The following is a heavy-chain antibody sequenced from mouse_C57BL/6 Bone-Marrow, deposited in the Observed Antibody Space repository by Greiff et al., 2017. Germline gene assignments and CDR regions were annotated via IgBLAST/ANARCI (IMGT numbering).Heavy chain of an antibody. J-gene: IGHJ2*01. Sequence: VQLQQSGAELVKPGASVKLSCTASGYTFTSYWMHWVKQRPGQGLEWIGMIHPNSGSTNYNEKFKSKATLTVDKSSSTAYMQLSSLTSEDSAVYYCARNRMGGYWGQGTTLTVSS. CDR3: ARNRMGGY. CDR2: IHPNSGST. V-gene: IGHV1-64*01. D-gene: IGHD2-14*01. CDR1: GYTFTSYW.